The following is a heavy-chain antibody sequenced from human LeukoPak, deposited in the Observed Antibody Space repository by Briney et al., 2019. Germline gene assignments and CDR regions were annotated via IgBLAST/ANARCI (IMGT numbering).Heavy chain of an antibody. CDR1: GGSISSSSSY. CDR2: IYHSGST. Sequence: SETLSLTCTVSGGSISSSSSYWGWIRQPPGKGLEWIGYIYHSGSTYYNPSLKSRVTISVDRSKNQFSLKLSSVTAADTAVYYCARGMGDTSYWYFDLWGRGTLVTVSS. D-gene: IGHD2-21*02. V-gene: IGHV4-39*07. CDR3: ARGMGDTSYWYFDL. J-gene: IGHJ2*01.